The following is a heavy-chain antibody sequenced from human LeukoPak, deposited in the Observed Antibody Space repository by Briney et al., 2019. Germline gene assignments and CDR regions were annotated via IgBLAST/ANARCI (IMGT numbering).Heavy chain of an antibody. J-gene: IGHJ6*03. V-gene: IGHV4-4*07. CDR3: ARDLGYGYYFYYYLDV. CDR2: IYSSGNT. D-gene: IGHD5-18*01. Sequence: PSETLSLTCTVSGGSISSYYWTWIRQPAGKGLEWIGRIYSSGNTNYNPSLNSRVTISIDMSKNQFSQKLSSVTAADTAVYYCARDLGYGYYFYYYLDVWGKGTTVTVSS. CDR1: GGSISSYY.